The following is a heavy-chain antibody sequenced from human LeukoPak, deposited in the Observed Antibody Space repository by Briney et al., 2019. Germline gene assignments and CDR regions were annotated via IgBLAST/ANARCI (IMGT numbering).Heavy chain of an antibody. CDR1: GFTFSSYG. V-gene: IGHV3-33*06. CDR2: IWYDGSNK. D-gene: IGHD4-17*01. Sequence: GGSLRLSCAASGFTFSSYGMHWVRQAPGKGLEWVAVIWYDGSNKYYADSVKGRFTISRDNSKNTLYLQMNSLRAEDTAVYYCAKDGSWTTATTAGEVGCMDVWGKGTTVTVSS. J-gene: IGHJ6*03. CDR3: AKDGSWTTATTAGEVGCMDV.